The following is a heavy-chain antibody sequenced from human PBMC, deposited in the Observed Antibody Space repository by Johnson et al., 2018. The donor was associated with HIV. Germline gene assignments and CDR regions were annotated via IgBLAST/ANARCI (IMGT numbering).Heavy chain of an antibody. D-gene: IGHD2-8*02. V-gene: IGHV3-13*01. CDR2: IGTAGDT. J-gene: IGHJ3*02. Sequence: VQLVESGGGLVQPGGSLRLSCAASGFTFSIYDMHWVRQVTGKGLEWVSAIGTAGDTYYPGSVKGRFAISRDNAKNSLYLQINSLRAEDTAVYYCARDDCTAGICYNAFDIWGQGTMVTVSS. CDR3: ARDDCTAGICYNAFDI. CDR1: GFTFSIYD.